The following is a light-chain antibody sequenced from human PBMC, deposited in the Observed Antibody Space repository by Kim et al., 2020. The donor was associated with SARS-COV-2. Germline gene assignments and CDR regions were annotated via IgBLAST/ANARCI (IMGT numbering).Light chain of an antibody. CDR2: GTS. Sequence: EIVLTQSPGTLSLSPGERATHSCRASQSVSTNHLGWYQQIPGQAPRLLIYGTSTRATGIPDRFRGSGSGTNFTLSISRLEPEEFAVYYWQEYETSPTGSFGQGTKLEI. CDR1: QSVSTNH. CDR3: QEYETSPTGS. V-gene: IGKV3-20*01. J-gene: IGKJ2*04.